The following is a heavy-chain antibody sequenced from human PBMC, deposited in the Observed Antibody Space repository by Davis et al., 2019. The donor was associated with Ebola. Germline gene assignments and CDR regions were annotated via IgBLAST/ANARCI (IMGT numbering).Heavy chain of an antibody. Sequence: PGGSLRLSCTASGFTFGDYAMSWFRQAPGKGLEWVGFIRSKAYGGTTEYAASVKGRFTISRDDSKSIAYLQMNSLKTEDTAVYYCTRVDPRARSGPDYWGQGTLVTVSS. D-gene: IGHD3-3*01. V-gene: IGHV3-49*03. CDR2: IRSKAYGGTT. CDR3: TRVDPRARSGPDY. CDR1: GFTFGDYA. J-gene: IGHJ4*02.